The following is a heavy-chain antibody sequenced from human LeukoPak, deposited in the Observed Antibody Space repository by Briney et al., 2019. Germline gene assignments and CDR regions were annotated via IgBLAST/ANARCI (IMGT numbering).Heavy chain of an antibody. V-gene: IGHV3-30-3*01. CDR1: GFTFSSYA. CDR2: ISYDGSNK. Sequence: GGSLRLSCAASGFTFSSYAMHWVRQAPGKGLEWVAVISYDGSNKYYADSVKGRFTISRDNSKNTLYLQMNSLRAEDTAVYYCARDSYYSSGWYFDYWGQGTLVTVSS. D-gene: IGHD6-19*01. J-gene: IGHJ4*02. CDR3: ARDSYYSSGWYFDY.